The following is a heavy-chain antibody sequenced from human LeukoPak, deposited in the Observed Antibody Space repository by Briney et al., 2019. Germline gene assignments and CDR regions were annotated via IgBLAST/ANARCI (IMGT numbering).Heavy chain of an antibody. CDR1: GLNFSKFG. V-gene: IGHV3-33*06. Sequence: GGSLRLSCAASGLNFSKFGMHWVRQTPGKGLEWVAIVWNDGSKNYYADSVKGRSTISRDNSKDTLYLLLNSLRAEDTAVYYCAKDWSLGYGCLDYWGQGTLVTVSS. J-gene: IGHJ4*02. CDR2: VWNDGSKN. D-gene: IGHD5-12*01. CDR3: AKDWSLGYGCLDY.